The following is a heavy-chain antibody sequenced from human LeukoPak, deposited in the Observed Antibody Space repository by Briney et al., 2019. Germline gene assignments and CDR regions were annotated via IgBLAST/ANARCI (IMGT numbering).Heavy chain of an antibody. V-gene: IGHV4-34*01. J-gene: IGHJ6*03. Sequence: SETLSLTCAVYGGSFSNYYWSWIRQPPGKGLECIGEINDSGTINYNPSLMSRVTISVDKSKNQFSLKLSSVTAADTAVYYCARRWNYGRNYYIDVWGKGATVSVSS. CDR1: GGSFSNYY. D-gene: IGHD1-7*01. CDR3: ARRWNYGRNYYIDV. CDR2: INDSGTI.